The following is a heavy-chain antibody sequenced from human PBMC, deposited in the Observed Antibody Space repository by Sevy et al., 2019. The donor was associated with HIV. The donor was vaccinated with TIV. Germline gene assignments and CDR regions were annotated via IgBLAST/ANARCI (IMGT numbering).Heavy chain of an antibody. CDR1: GGSFSSYY. J-gene: IGHJ5*02. D-gene: IGHD1-1*01. Sequence: SETLSLTCTVSGGSFSSYYWSWIRQPPGKGLEWIGYIYYSGSTNYNPSLKSRVTISVDTSKNQFSLKLSSMTAADTAVYYCARTLSPTGTGEENWFDPWGQGTLVTVSS. V-gene: IGHV4-59*01. CDR2: IYYSGST. CDR3: ARTLSPTGTGEENWFDP.